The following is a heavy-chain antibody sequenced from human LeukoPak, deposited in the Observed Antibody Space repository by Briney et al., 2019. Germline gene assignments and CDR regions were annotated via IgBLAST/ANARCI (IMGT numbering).Heavy chain of an antibody. D-gene: IGHD2-21*02. Sequence: SETLSLTCSVSGGSISSYYWSWIRQPPGKGLEWIGYIYSSGSTNYNPSLKSRITISVDTSKNQFSLKLSSVTAADTAVYYCARFAYCGGHCWYYFDYWGQGSLVTVSS. CDR2: IYSSGST. CDR3: ARFAYCGGHCWYYFDY. V-gene: IGHV4-59*01. J-gene: IGHJ4*02. CDR1: GGSISSYY.